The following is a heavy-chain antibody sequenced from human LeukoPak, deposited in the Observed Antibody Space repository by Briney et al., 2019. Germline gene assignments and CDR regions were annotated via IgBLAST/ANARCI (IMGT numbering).Heavy chain of an antibody. J-gene: IGHJ4*02. CDR2: IYYSGST. Sequence: SETLSLTCTVSGGSISSYYWNWIRQSPGKGLEWIGYIYYSGSTNYNPSLKSRVTISVDTSKNQFYLKLSSVTAADTAVYYCARSSKDDDGDNGLDYWGQGTLLTVSS. V-gene: IGHV4-59*01. CDR1: GGSISSYY. CDR3: ARSSKDDDGDNGLDY. D-gene: IGHD4-17*01.